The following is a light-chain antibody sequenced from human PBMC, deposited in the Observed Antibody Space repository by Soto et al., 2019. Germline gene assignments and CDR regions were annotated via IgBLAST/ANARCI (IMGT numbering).Light chain of an antibody. J-gene: IGKJ2*01. CDR3: QQYNNWLPYT. CDR2: GAS. CDR1: QSVSSN. Sequence: EMVMTQSPATLSVSPGERATLSCRASQSVSSNLAWYQQKPGQAPRLLIYGASTRATGIPARFSGSGSGTEFTLNISSLQSEDYAVYYCQQYNNWLPYTFGQGTKVDIK. V-gene: IGKV3-15*01.